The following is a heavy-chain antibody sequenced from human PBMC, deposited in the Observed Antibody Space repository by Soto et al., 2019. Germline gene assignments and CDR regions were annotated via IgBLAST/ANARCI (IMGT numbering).Heavy chain of an antibody. J-gene: IGHJ2*01. CDR3: ARGLGVIL. V-gene: IGHV4-39*07. CDR2: IYYSGST. CDR1: GGSISSSSYY. D-gene: IGHD2-21*01. Sequence: SETLSLTCTVSGGSISSSSYYWGWIRQPPGKGLEWIGSIYYSGSTYYNPSLKSRVTISVDTPKNQFSLKLSSVTAADTAVYYCARGLGVILWGRGTLVTVSS.